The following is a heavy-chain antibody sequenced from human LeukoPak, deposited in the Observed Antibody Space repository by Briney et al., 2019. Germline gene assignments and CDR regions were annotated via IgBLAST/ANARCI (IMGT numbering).Heavy chain of an antibody. CDR1: GFTFSSYA. D-gene: IGHD3-22*01. CDR2: ISGSGGST. Sequence: GGSLRLSCAASGFTFSSYAMSWVRQAPGKGLEWVSAISGSGGSTYYADSVKGRFTISRDNSKNTLYLQMNSLRAEDTAVYYCAANQYYYDSSGYYPDYWGQGTLVTVSS. V-gene: IGHV3-23*01. CDR3: AANQYYYDSSGYYPDY. J-gene: IGHJ4*02.